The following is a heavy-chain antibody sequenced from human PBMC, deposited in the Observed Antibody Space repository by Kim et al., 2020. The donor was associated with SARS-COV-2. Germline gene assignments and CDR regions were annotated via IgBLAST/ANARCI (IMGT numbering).Heavy chain of an antibody. Sequence: SVKVSCKASGGTFSSYAISWVRQAPGQGLEWMGGIIPIFGTANYAQKFQGRVTITADESTSTAYMELSSLRSEDTAVYYCARDIPSGSKGDYWGQGTLVTVSS. V-gene: IGHV1-69*13. CDR3: ARDIPSGSKGDY. CDR2: IIPIFGTA. J-gene: IGHJ4*02. D-gene: IGHD2-2*01. CDR1: GGTFSSYA.